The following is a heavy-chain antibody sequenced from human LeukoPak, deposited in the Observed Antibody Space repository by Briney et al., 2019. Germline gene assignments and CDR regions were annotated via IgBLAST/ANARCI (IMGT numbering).Heavy chain of an antibody. D-gene: IGHD2-2*02. J-gene: IGHJ6*02. CDR1: GYSFTTYW. CDR3: ARLGCSSSSCYSYYYYAMDV. V-gene: IGHV5-51*01. Sequence: GESLKISCKGSGYSFTTYWIGWVRQMPGKGLEWMGIIYPGDSDTRYSPSFQGQVTISADNSISTAYLQWSSLKASDTAIYYCARLGCSSSSCYSYYYYAMDVWGQGTTVTVSS. CDR2: IYPGDSDT.